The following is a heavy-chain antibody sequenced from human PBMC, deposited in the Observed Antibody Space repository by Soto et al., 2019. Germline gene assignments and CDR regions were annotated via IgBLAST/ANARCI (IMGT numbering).Heavy chain of an antibody. CDR2: ISSSSSNI. CDR1: GFTFSSYS. J-gene: IGHJ4*02. CDR3: ARGPLYCSGGSCYSHFDY. V-gene: IGHV3-48*02. D-gene: IGHD2-15*01. Sequence: PGGSLRLSCAASGFTFSSYSMNWVRQAPGKGLEWVSSISSSSSNIYYADSVKGRFTISRDNAKNSLYLQMNSLRDEDTAVYYCARGPLYCSGGSCYSHFDYWGQGTLVTVSS.